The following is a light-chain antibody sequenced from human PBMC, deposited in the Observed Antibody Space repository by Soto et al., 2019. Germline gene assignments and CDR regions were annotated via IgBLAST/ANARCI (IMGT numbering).Light chain of an antibody. V-gene: IGLV2-14*01. CDR2: GVS. J-gene: IGLJ1*01. CDR3: SSYTSTSPPFL. CDR1: SSDIGDYNF. Sequence: QYALTQPASVSGSPAQSITISCTGSSSDIGDYNFVSWYQQHPGKAPKLMIYGVSLRPSGVSDRFSGSKSGNTASLTISGLQAEDEADYYCSSYTSTSPPFLFGTGTKLTVL.